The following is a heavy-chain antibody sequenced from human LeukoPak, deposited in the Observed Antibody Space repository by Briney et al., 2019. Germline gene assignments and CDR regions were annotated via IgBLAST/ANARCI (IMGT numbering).Heavy chain of an antibody. V-gene: IGHV3-66*01. D-gene: IGHD3-22*01. Sequence: GGSLRLSCAASGFTVSSDYMSWVRQAPGKGLEWVSVICSGGSTYYADSVKGRFTISRDNLKNTLYLQMNSLRAEDTAVYYCARDASYDSSGYNFDYWGQGTLVTVSS. CDR3: ARDASYDSSGYNFDY. CDR2: ICSGGST. J-gene: IGHJ4*02. CDR1: GFTVSSDY.